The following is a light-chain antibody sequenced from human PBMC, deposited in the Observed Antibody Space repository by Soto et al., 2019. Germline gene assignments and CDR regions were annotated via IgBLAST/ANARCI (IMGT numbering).Light chain of an antibody. V-gene: IGLV2-8*01. Sequence: QSALTQPPSASGSLGQSVTIPCTGTSSDVGDYNYVSWYQQHPGKVPQLMIYEVSKRPSGVPDRFSGSKSGNTASLTVSGLQAEDEADYYCSSFAGSPVVFGGGTQLTVL. CDR1: SSDVGDYNY. CDR2: EVS. J-gene: IGLJ2*01. CDR3: SSFAGSPVV.